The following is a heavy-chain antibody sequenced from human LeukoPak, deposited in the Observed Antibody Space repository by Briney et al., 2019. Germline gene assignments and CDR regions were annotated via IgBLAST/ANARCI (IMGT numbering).Heavy chain of an antibody. V-gene: IGHV3-30*04. Sequence: PGRSLRLSCAASGFTFSSYAMHWVRQAPGKGLEWVAVISYDGSNKYYADSVKGRFTISRDNSKNTLYLQMNSLRAEDTAVYYCARDQSGAPNPWGQGTLVTVSS. J-gene: IGHJ5*02. CDR3: ARDQSGAPNP. CDR2: ISYDGSNK. CDR1: GFTFSSYA.